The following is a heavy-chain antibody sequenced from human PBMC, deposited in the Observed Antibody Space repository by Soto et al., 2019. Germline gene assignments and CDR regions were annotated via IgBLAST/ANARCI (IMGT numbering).Heavy chain of an antibody. Sequence: SETLSLTCTVSGGSVSSGSYYWSWIRQPPGKGLEWIGYIYYSGSTDYNPSLKSRVTISVDTSKNQFSLKLSSVTAADTAVYYCAIIGNSSGWETFDYWGQGTLVTVSS. CDR3: AIIGNSSGWETFDY. CDR2: IYYSGST. J-gene: IGHJ4*02. V-gene: IGHV4-61*01. CDR1: GGSVSSGSYY. D-gene: IGHD6-19*01.